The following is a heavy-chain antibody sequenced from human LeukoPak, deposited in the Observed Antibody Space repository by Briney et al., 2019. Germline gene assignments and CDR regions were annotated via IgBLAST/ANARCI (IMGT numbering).Heavy chain of an antibody. CDR3: ANSPKSDY. CDR2: ITGSGGST. Sequence: GGSLRLSCAASGFTFSSYGTSWFRQAPGKGLEWLSAITGSGGSTYYADSVQGRFTISRDNSKNTLYLQMSSLRVEDTAVYCCANSPKSDYWGQGTLVTVSS. V-gene: IGHV3-23*01. J-gene: IGHJ4*02. CDR1: GFTFSSYG.